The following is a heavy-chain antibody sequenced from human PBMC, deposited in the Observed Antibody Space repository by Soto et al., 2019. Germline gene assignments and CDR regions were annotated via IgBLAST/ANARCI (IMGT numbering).Heavy chain of an antibody. CDR3: ARDSGDRCFDS. D-gene: IGHD3-10*01. J-gene: IGHJ4*02. Sequence: ASVKVSCKASGYIFVNYALTRVRQAPGQGLEWMGWISANNGNAKYVEKFQGRVTMTTDTPTNTAYMGVRRLRSDDTAVYYCARDSGDRCFDSWGQGTLVTVSS. CDR2: ISANNGNA. V-gene: IGHV1-18*01. CDR1: GYIFVNYA.